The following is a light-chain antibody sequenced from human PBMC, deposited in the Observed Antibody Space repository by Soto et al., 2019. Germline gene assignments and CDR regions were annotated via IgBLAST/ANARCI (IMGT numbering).Light chain of an antibody. CDR1: TGAVTNGHY. J-gene: IGLJ1*01. CDR3: LLSYNGPYV. V-gene: IGLV7-46*01. CDR2: DTT. Sequence: QAVVTQEPPLTVSPGGTVTLTCGSSTGAVTNGHYPYWFQQKPGQAPRTLIYDTTNRHSWTPARFSGSLLGGKAALTLSGAQPEDEAEYYCLLSYNGPYVFGTGTKVNVL.